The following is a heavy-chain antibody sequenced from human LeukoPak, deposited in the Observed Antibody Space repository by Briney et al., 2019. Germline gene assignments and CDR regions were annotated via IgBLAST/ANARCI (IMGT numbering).Heavy chain of an antibody. Sequence: SETLSLTCTVSGGSISSYFWSWIRQPPGKGLECIGTIYHSGSTYYNPSLKSRVTISVDTSKNQFSLRLSSVTVADTAVYYCARSSRSWSTFDNWGQGTLVTVSS. CDR1: GGSISSYF. CDR2: IYHSGST. V-gene: IGHV4-59*04. CDR3: ARSSRSWSTFDN. D-gene: IGHD2-2*01. J-gene: IGHJ4*02.